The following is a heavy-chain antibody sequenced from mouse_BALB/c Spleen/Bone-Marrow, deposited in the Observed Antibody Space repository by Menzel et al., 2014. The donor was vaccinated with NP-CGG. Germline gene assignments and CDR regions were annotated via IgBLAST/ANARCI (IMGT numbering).Heavy chain of an antibody. Sequence: DVKLVESGGGLVQPGGSLKLSCAASGFDSSGYWMSWVRQAPGKGLEWIGEINPDSSTINYTPSLKDKFIISRDNAKNTLFLQMSKVRSEDTALYYCARLGYNGTMDYWGQGTSVTVSS. CDR3: ARLGYNGTMDY. J-gene: IGHJ4*01. CDR1: GFDSSGYW. D-gene: IGHD1-1*01. V-gene: IGHV4-1*02. CDR2: INPDSSTI.